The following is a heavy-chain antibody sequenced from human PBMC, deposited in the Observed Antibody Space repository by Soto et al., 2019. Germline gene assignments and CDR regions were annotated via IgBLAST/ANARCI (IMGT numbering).Heavy chain of an antibody. CDR3: ARMGLKGACAYERYYYGTDV. Sequence: ASVQVSCKASGYTFTSYGISWVRQAPGQGLEGMGWISAYNGNTNYAQKLQGRVTMTKDTSTSTAYMELRSLRSDDTAVYYCARMGLKGACAYERYYYGTDVRGQGTTVTVS. D-gene: IGHD1-26*01. V-gene: IGHV1-18*01. CDR2: ISAYNGNT. J-gene: IGHJ6*02. CDR1: GYTFTSYG.